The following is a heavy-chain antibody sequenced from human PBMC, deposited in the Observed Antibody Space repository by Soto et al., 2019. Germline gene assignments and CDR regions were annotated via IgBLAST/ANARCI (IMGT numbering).Heavy chain of an antibody. CDR2: IYPGDSDT. Sequence: GESLNISCQGSGYSFSSYWIGWVRQMPGKDLEWTGIIYPGDSDTRYSPSFQGQVTISADKSISTAYLQWSSLNTSDTAMYYCRRSHYGSWSHYDSYFGMDVWGLGTTVTDS. V-gene: IGHV5-51*01. CDR1: GYSFSSYW. J-gene: IGHJ6*02. CDR3: RRSHYGSWSHYDSYFGMDV. D-gene: IGHD3-10*01.